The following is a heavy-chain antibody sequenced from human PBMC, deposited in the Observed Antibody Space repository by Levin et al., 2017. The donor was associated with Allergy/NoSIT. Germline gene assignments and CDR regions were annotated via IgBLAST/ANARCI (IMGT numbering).Heavy chain of an antibody. V-gene: IGHV3-11*05. CDR2: VSSSSTYT. Sequence: GGSLRLSCAASGFTFSDSYMSWIRQAPGKGLEWVSYVSSSSTYTNYADSVKGRFTISRDNAKNSLYLQMNSLRAEDTAVYYCARVGSPYYYGSGSYYNQYFHRWGRGTLVTVSS. CDR3: ARVGSPYYYGSGSYYNQYFHR. D-gene: IGHD3-10*01. CDR1: GFTFSDSY. J-gene: IGHJ2*01.